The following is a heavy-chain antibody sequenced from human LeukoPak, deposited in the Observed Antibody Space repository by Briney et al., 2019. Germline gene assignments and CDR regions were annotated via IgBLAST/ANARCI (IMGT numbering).Heavy chain of an antibody. Sequence: GESLKISCKGSGYSFTSYYIAWVRQMPGKGLEWMGVIFPGDSDTRYSPSFQGQVTIPADKSISTAYLQWSSLKASDTAMYYCARPHIVGTLGAFDIWGHGTMVTVSS. CDR2: IFPGDSDT. V-gene: IGHV5-51*01. D-gene: IGHD5-12*01. J-gene: IGHJ3*02. CDR3: ARPHIVGTLGAFDI. CDR1: GYSFTSYY.